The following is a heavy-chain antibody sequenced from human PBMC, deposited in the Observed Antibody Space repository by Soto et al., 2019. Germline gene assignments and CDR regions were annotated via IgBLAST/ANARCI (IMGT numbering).Heavy chain of an antibody. Sequence: QVQLVQSGAEVKKPGSSVKVSCKASGGTFSSYTISWVRQAPGQGLEWMGRIIPILGIANYAQKFQGRVTITADKPTSTAYMELSSLRSEDTAVYYCAREMRGGPPVVPAATTDYCYGMDVWGQWTTVTVSS. V-gene: IGHV1-69*08. D-gene: IGHD2-2*01. CDR1: GGTFSSYT. CDR3: AREMRGGPPVVPAATTDYCYGMDV. CDR2: IIPILGIA. J-gene: IGHJ6*02.